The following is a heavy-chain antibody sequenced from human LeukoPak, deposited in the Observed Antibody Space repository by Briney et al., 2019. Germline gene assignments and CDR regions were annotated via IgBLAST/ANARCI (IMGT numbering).Heavy chain of an antibody. V-gene: IGHV3-73*01. D-gene: IGHD3-22*01. Sequence: GGSLRLSCAASGFTFSGSAMHWVRQASGKGLEWVGRIRSKANSCATAYAASVKGRFTISRDDSKNTAYLQMNSLKTEDTAVYYCTRHVEGGYYYDSSGKTGSDYWGQGTLVTVSS. CDR2: IRSKANSCAT. CDR3: TRHVEGGYYYDSSGKTGSDY. CDR1: GFTFSGSA. J-gene: IGHJ4*02.